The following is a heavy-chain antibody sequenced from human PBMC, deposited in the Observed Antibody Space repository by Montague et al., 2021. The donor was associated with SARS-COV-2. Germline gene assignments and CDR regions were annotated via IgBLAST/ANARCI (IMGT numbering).Heavy chain of an antibody. CDR1: GFTFRSHW. V-gene: IGHV3-74*01. J-gene: IGHJ6*02. Sequence: SLRLSYAASGFTFRSHWMHWVRQVPEKGLVWVSRIDNDGSSTNYVDSAKGRFTISRDNAKNTLDLQMNSLRVEDTAVYYCARGVGITIFGDLSLEGDYYYSMGVWGQGTAVTVSS. CDR2: IDNDGSST. D-gene: IGHD3-3*01. CDR3: ARGVGITIFGDLSLEGDYYYSMGV.